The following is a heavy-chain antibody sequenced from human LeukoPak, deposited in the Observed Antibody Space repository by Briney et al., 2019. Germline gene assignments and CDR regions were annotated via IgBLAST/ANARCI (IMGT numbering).Heavy chain of an antibody. Sequence: GGSLRLSCAASGFTFSSYSMNWVRQAPGKGLEWVSVIYSGGSTYYADSVKGRFTISRDNSKNTLYLQMNSLRAEDTAVYYCARGGSSSWYLDYWGQGTLVTVSS. CDR1: GFTFSSYS. CDR2: IYSGGST. CDR3: ARGGSSSWYLDY. D-gene: IGHD6-13*01. V-gene: IGHV3-53*01. J-gene: IGHJ4*02.